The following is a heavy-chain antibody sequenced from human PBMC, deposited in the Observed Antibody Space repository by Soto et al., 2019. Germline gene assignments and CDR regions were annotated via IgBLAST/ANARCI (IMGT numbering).Heavy chain of an antibody. CDR3: ASSIN. CDR1: GFPFSSYG. J-gene: IGHJ4*02. Sequence: QVQLVESGGGVVQPGRSLRLSCAASGFPFSSYGMHWVRQAPGKGLDWVAVIWYDGSNDDYADSVKGRFTISRDNSKNTLYLQMNSQRAEDTAVYYCASSINWGQGTLVTVSS. V-gene: IGHV3-33*01. CDR2: IWYDGSND.